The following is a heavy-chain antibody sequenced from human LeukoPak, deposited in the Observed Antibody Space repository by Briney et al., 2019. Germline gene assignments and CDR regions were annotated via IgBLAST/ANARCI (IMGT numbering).Heavy chain of an antibody. Sequence: ASVKVSCKASGGTFSSYAISWVRQAPGQGLELMGRIIPNSGSTDFAQEFQGRVTMTRETSISTVYMELRRLTSDDTAVYYCARRKDIVLVPAALDFWGQGTLVTVSS. CDR2: IIPNSGST. CDR1: GGTFSSYA. D-gene: IGHD2-2*01. CDR3: ARRKDIVLVPAALDF. V-gene: IGHV1-2*02. J-gene: IGHJ4*02.